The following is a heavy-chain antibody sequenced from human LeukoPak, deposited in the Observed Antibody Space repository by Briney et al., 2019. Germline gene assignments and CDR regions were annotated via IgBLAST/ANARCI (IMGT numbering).Heavy chain of an antibody. J-gene: IGHJ4*02. CDR2: ISGISSTI. Sequence: PGGSLRLSCAASGFTFSSYSMNWVRQAPGKGLEWVSYISGISSTIHYADSVKGRFTISRDNAKNSLFLQMNSLRAEDTAVYYCARDGGYSYGFLFDYWGQGTLVTVSS. CDR1: GFTFSSYS. V-gene: IGHV3-48*04. CDR3: ARDGGYSYGFLFDY. D-gene: IGHD5-18*01.